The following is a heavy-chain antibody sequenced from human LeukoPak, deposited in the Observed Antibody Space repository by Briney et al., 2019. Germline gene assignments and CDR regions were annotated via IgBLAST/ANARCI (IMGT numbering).Heavy chain of an antibody. D-gene: IGHD6-13*01. CDR1: GGSISSYY. CDR2: IYYSEST. J-gene: IGHJ5*02. Sequence: SETLSLTCTVSGGSISSYYWSWIRQPPGKGLEWIGYIYYSESTNYNPSLKSRVTISVDTSKNQFSLKLSSVTAADTAVYYCARRAHSWTGRYNWFDPWGQGTLVTVSS. V-gene: IGHV4-59*08. CDR3: ARRAHSWTGRYNWFDP.